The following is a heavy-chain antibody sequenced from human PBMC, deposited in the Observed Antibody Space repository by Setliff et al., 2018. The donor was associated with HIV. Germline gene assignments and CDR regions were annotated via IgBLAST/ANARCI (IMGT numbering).Heavy chain of an antibody. CDR2: IYYSGST. Sequence: SETLSLTCTVSGGSISSSSYYWGWIRQPPGKGLEWIGSIYYSGSTYYNPSLKSRVTISVDMSKNQFSLKLSSVTAADAAVYYCAGGPGYCSGGTCYPGGWFDPWGQGTLVTVSS. D-gene: IGHD2-15*01. V-gene: IGHV4-39*07. J-gene: IGHJ5*02. CDR1: GGSISSSSYY. CDR3: AGGPGYCSGGTCYPGGWFDP.